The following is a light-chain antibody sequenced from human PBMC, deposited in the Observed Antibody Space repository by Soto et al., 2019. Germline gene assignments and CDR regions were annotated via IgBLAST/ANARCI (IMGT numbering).Light chain of an antibody. CDR3: PVCHSGGDHSV. J-gene: IGLJ3*02. CDR2: DDS. Sequence: SYELTQPPSVSVAPGQTARITCGGNNIGSESVHWYQQKPGQAPMVVVYDDSDRPSGIPERFSGSNSGNTATLTISRVEGGDEADYYCPVCHSGGDHSVFGGGTKLTVL. V-gene: IGLV3-21*02. CDR1: NIGSES.